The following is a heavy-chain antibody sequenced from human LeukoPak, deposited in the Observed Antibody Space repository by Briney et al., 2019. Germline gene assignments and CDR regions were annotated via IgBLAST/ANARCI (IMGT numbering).Heavy chain of an antibody. D-gene: IGHD3-16*02. J-gene: IGHJ4*02. CDR3: AKDALRLGELSLIDY. CDR1: GFTFSSYA. Sequence: PGGSLRLSCAASGFTFSSYAMSWVRQAPGKGLEWVSAISGSGGSTYYADPVKGRFTISRDDSKNTLYLQMNSLRAEDTAVYYCAKDALRLGELSLIDYWGQGTLVTVSS. CDR2: ISGSGGST. V-gene: IGHV3-23*01.